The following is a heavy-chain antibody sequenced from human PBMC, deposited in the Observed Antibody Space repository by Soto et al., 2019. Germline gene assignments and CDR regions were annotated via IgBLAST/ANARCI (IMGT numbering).Heavy chain of an antibody. Sequence: QVQLVQSGAEVKKPGASVKVSCQASGYTFTNYGISWVRQAPGQGLEWVGWISPYNGDTRYAQNVQGRVTLTTDTSTSAAYMDVWIMRSDDTALYYCARSGSNKWVEDFDFWGQGTLVTVSS. J-gene: IGHJ4*02. V-gene: IGHV1-18*01. CDR3: ARSGSNKWVEDFDF. D-gene: IGHD2-15*01. CDR2: ISPYNGDT. CDR1: GYTFTNYG.